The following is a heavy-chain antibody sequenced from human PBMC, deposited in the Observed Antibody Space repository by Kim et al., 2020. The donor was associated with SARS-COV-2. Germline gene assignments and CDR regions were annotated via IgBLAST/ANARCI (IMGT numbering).Heavy chain of an antibody. CDR1: GGSISSGSYH. V-gene: IGHV4-39*01. Sequence: SETLSLTCTVSGGSISSGSYHWGWIRQSPGKGLEFIGTIYPSGTTYYNPPLKGRVTMSVDTSKNQVSLELSSVTAADTAVYYCASNPGGRFDFWGQGTLV. CDR2: IYPSGTT. D-gene: IGHD2-8*02. CDR3: ASNPGGRFDF. J-gene: IGHJ4*02.